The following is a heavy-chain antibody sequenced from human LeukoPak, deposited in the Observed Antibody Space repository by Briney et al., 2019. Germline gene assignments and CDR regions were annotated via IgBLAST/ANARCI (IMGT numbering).Heavy chain of an antibody. CDR3: ARRRLRYHPGFDP. CDR1: GGSFTAFF. CDR2: ISHNGST. V-gene: IGHV4-34*01. J-gene: IGHJ5*02. Sequence: SETLSLTCAVYGGSFTAFFWSWIRQSPEKGLEWIGEISHNGSTGYSPSFKSRVTITVDASTNQFSLHVKSVSAADTAVYYCARRRLRYHPGFDPWGQGTLVTVSS. D-gene: IGHD3-9*01.